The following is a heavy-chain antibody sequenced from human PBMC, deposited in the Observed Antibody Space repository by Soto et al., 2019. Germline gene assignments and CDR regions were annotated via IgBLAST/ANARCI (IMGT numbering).Heavy chain of an antibody. CDR2: IYISGTT. J-gene: IGHJ4*02. V-gene: IGHV4-30-4*01. CDR1: GVSIGSGDYY. Sequence: PSETLSLTCNVSGVSIGSGDYYWSWIRQPPGKGLEWIGYIYISGTTYYNPYLKSRLTISLDTSRNVFSLKLRSVTAADTAVYYCARVPPPYSFSYDDWGQGTLVTVSS. D-gene: IGHD5-12*01. CDR3: ARVPPPYSFSYDD.